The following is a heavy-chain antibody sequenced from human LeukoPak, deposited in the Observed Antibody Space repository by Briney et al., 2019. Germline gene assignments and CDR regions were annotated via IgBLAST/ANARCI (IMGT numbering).Heavy chain of an antibody. CDR3: ARTPDDGDSTCFDY. CDR1: GYTFTSYG. J-gene: IGHJ4*02. Sequence: GASAKVSCKASGYTFTSYGISWVRQAPGQGLEWMGWISAYNGNTNYAQKLQGRVTMTTDTSTSTAYMELRSLRSDDTAVYYCARTPDDGDSTCFDYWGQGTLVTVSS. CDR2: ISAYNGNT. V-gene: IGHV1-18*01. D-gene: IGHD4-17*01.